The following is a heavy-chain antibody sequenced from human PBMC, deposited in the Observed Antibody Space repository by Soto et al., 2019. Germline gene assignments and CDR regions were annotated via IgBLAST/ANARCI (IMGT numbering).Heavy chain of an antibody. J-gene: IGHJ3*02. CDR1: GFTFSSYD. Sequence: LRLSCAASGFTFSSYDMHWVRQATLKGLEWVSAIGTAGDTYYPGSVKGRFTISRENAKNSLYLQMNSLRAGDTAVYYCARAEREYCSGGSCHADAFDIWGQGTMVTVSS. CDR3: ARAEREYCSGGSCHADAFDI. CDR2: IGTAGDT. D-gene: IGHD2-15*01. V-gene: IGHV3-13*01.